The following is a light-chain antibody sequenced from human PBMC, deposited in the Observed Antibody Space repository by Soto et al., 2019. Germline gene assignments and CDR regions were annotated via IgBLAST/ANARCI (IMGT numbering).Light chain of an antibody. V-gene: IGKV3-11*01. CDR1: QSVRSS. J-gene: IGKJ1*01. CDR3: QYWDDYSWT. CDR2: DAS. Sequence: EILLTQSPATLSLSPGERATLSCRASQSVRSSLAWYQQKPGQAPRLLIYDASTRATGIPGRFSGSGSGTDFTLTISSVQPDDFATYYCQYWDDYSWTFGQGTKVEIK.